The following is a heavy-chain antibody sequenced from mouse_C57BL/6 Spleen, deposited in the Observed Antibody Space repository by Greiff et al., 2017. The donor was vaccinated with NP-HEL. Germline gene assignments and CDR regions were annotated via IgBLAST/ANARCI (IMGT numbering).Heavy chain of an antibody. Sequence: EVQLQQSGPELVKPGASVKISCKASGYTFTDYYMNWVKQSHGKSLEWIGDINPNNGGTSYNQKFKGKATLTVDKSSSTAYMELRSLTSEDSAVYYCARIGDGYSSFAYWGQGTLVTVSA. V-gene: IGHV1-26*01. CDR2: INPNNGGT. J-gene: IGHJ3*01. CDR1: GYTFTDYY. D-gene: IGHD2-3*01. CDR3: ARIGDGYSSFAY.